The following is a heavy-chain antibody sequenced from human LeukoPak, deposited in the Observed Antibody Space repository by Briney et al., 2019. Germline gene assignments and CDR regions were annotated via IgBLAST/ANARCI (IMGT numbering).Heavy chain of an antibody. V-gene: IGHV6-1*01. D-gene: IGHD3-3*01. Sequence: PSQTLSLTCAISGDSVSANGAAWNRIRQSPSRGLEWLGRTYYRSKWYNDYAVSVKSRITINPDTSKNQFSLQLNSVTPEDTAVYYCARVPYYDFQADAFDIWGQGTMVTVSS. J-gene: IGHJ3*02. CDR2: TYYRSKWYN. CDR3: ARVPYYDFQADAFDI. CDR1: GDSVSANGAA.